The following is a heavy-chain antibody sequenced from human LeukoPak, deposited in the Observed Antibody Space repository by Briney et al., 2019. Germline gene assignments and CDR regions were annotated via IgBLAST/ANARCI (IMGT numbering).Heavy chain of an antibody. J-gene: IGHJ6*02. CDR1: GGSISSSSYY. CDR3: AREDSYYYYYCGTDV. V-gene: IGHV4-39*02. Sequence: HPSETLSLTCTVSGGSISSSSYYWGWIRQPPGKGLEWIGSIYYSGSTYYNPSLKSRVTISVDTSKNQFSLKLSSVTAADTAVYYCAREDSYYYYYCGTDVWGQGTTVTVSS. CDR2: IYYSGST.